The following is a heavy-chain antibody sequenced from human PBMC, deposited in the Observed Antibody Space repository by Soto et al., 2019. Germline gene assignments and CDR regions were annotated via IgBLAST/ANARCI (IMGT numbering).Heavy chain of an antibody. CDR1: EFTFSNYA. Sequence: GGSLRLSCAASEFTFSNYAMSWVRQAPGKGLEWVSAISYGGGTTYYADSVKGRFTISRDNSKNTLYLQMNSLRAEDTAVYYCAKNPGYHFDYWGQGTLVTVSS. V-gene: IGHV3-23*01. D-gene: IGHD2-15*01. CDR2: ISYGGGTT. CDR3: AKNPGYHFDY. J-gene: IGHJ4*02.